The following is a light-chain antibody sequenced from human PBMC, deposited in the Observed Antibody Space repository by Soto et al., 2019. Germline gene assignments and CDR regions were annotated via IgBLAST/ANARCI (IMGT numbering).Light chain of an antibody. CDR1: QSIDSY. CDR2: AAS. V-gene: IGKV1-39*01. CDR3: KQSYSKPLT. Sequence: IQMTQSPSSLSASVGDRVTITCRASQSIDSYLNWYQQKPGKAPNLFIYAASSLQSGAPSRFSGSGSGTDFNLTISSLRPEDSATYYCKQSYSKPLTFGGGSNVDIK. J-gene: IGKJ4*01.